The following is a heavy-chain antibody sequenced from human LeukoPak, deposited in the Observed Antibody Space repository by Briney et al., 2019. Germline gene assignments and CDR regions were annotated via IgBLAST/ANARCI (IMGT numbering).Heavy chain of an antibody. J-gene: IGHJ5*02. D-gene: IGHD6-13*01. CDR2: IIPIFGTA. CDR3: AREGIAAAGRRFDP. CDR1: GGTFSSYA. Sequence: SVKVSFTASGGTFSSYAISWVRQAPGQGLEWMGGIIPIFGTANYAQKFQGRVTITADESTSTAYMELSSLRSEDTAVYYCAREGIAAAGRRFDPWGQGTLVTVSS. V-gene: IGHV1-69*13.